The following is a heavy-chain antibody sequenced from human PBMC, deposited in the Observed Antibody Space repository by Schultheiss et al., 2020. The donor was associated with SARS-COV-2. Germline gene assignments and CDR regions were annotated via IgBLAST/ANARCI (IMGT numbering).Heavy chain of an antibody. CDR3: AKGRGYSYGSFFDY. D-gene: IGHD5-18*01. J-gene: IGHJ4*02. V-gene: IGHV3-48*03. CDR1: GFTFSSYE. Sequence: GGSLRLSCAASGFTFSSYEMNWVRQAPGKGLEWVSAISGSGGSTYYADSVKGRFTISRDNAKNSLYLQMNSLRAEDTAVYYCAKGRGYSYGSFFDYWGQGTLVTVSS. CDR2: ISGSGGST.